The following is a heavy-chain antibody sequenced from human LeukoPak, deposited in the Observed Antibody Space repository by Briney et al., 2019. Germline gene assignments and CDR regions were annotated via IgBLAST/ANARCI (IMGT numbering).Heavy chain of an antibody. V-gene: IGHV1-2*02. D-gene: IGHD5-12*01. CDR3: ARDTTPYSGYDLDY. J-gene: IGHJ4*02. CDR1: GYTFTGYY. Sequence: ASVKVSCKASGYTFTGYYMHWVRQAPGQGLEWMGWINPNSGGTNYAQKFQGRVTMTRDTSISTAYMELSGLRSDDTAVYYCARDTTPYSGYDLDYWGRGTLVTVSS. CDR2: INPNSGGT.